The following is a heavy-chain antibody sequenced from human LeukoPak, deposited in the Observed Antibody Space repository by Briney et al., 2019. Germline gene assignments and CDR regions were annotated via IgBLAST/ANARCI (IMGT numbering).Heavy chain of an antibody. J-gene: IGHJ4*02. V-gene: IGHV1-46*01. Sequence: ASVKVSCKASGYSFTSYYIHWVRQAPGQGLESMGIIIPSGGSTRYAQKFQGRVTMTRNTSISTAYMGLSSLRSEDTAVYYCARGYHYNWGQGTLVTVSS. CDR2: IIPSGGST. CDR3: ARGYHYN. CDR1: GYSFTSYY. D-gene: IGHD2-2*01.